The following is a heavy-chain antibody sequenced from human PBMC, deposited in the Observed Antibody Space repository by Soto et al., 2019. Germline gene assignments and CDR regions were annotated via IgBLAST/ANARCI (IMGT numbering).Heavy chain of an antibody. V-gene: IGHV4-61*01. J-gene: IGHJ4*02. CDR2: IYNNRSF. Sequence: LSLTCTVSGGSVSSGSFYWSWIRQPPGKGLEWIGFIYNNRSFNYNPSLKSRVTISVDTSKHQFSLKLSSVTAADTAVYYCARAPLGYSSSHYFDLWGQGALVTVSS. D-gene: IGHD6-6*01. CDR3: ARAPLGYSSSHYFDL. CDR1: GGSVSSGSFY.